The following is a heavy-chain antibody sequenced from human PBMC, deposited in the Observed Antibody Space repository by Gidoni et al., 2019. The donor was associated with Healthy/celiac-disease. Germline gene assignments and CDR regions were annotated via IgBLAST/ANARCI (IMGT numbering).Heavy chain of an antibody. V-gene: IGHV4-34*01. CDR3: ARGYSSSDGRVFDY. D-gene: IGHD6-6*01. J-gene: IGHJ4*02. CDR2: INHSGST. CDR1: GGSFSGYY. Sequence: QVQLQQWGAGLLKPSETLSLTCAVYGGSFSGYYWSWIRQPPGKGLEWIGEINHSGSTNYNPSLKSRVTISVDTSKNQFSLKLSSVTAADTAVYYCARGYSSSDGRVFDYWGQGTLVTVSS.